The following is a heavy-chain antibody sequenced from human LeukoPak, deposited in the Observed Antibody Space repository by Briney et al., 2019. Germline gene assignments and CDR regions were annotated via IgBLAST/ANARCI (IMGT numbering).Heavy chain of an antibody. Sequence: GGSLRLSCAASGFTFSSYAMSWVRQAPGKGLEWVSAISGSGGSTYYADSVKGRFTISRDNSKNTLYLQMNSLRAEDTAVYYCAKVGYCSSTSCYWRGTYYFDYWGQGTQVTVSS. J-gene: IGHJ4*02. CDR1: GFTFSSYA. V-gene: IGHV3-23*01. CDR3: AKVGYCSSTSCYWRGTYYFDY. CDR2: ISGSGGST. D-gene: IGHD2-2*01.